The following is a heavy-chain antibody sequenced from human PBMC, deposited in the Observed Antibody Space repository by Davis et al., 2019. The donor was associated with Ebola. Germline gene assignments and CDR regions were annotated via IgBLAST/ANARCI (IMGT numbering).Heavy chain of an antibody. CDR3: ARLDDGIVGVFNWFDP. D-gene: IGHD1-26*01. CDR2: ISSSNSYI. V-gene: IGHV3-21*01. Sequence: GGSLRLSCAASGFTFSSYSMNWVRQAPGKGLEWVSSISSSNSYIYYADSVKGRFTISRDNAKNSLYLQINSLRAEDTAVYYCARLDDGIVGVFNWFDPWGQGTLVTVSS. CDR1: GFTFSSYS. J-gene: IGHJ5*02.